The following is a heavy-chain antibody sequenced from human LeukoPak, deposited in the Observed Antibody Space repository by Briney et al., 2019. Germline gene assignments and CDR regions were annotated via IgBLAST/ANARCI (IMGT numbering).Heavy chain of an antibody. CDR1: GGTVSSGSYY. V-gene: IGHV4-61*01. J-gene: IGHJ4*02. CDR2: IYYSGST. Sequence: SEILSLTCTVSGGTVSSGSYYWSWIRQPPGKGLQWIGYIYYSGSTNYNPSLKSRVTISVDTSKNQFSLKLSSVTAADTAVYYCARDDCSGGSCDFDYWGQGTLVTVSS. CDR3: ARDDCSGGSCDFDY. D-gene: IGHD2-15*01.